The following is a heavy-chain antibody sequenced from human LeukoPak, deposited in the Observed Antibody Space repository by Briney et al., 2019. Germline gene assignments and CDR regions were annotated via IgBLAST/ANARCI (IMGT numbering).Heavy chain of an antibody. V-gene: IGHV3-49*04. CDR2: IRSKANGGTT. Sequence: GGSLRLSCTASGFTFGDYAMSWVRQAPGKGLEWVGFIRSKANGGTTEYAASVKGRFTTSRDDSKSIAYVQMNSLKTEDTAVYYCTRDRGYSYGYSDYWGQGTLVTVSS. CDR1: GFTFGDYA. J-gene: IGHJ4*02. D-gene: IGHD5-18*01. CDR3: TRDRGYSYGYSDY.